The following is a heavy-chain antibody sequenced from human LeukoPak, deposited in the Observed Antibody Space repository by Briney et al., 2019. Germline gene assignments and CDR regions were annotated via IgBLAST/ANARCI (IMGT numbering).Heavy chain of an antibody. CDR1: GFAFSSYG. V-gene: IGHV3-48*02. CDR2: ISCDSNII. D-gene: IGHD6-19*01. Sequence: GGSLRLSCAASGFAFSSYGMHWLRQAPGKGLEWVSFISCDSNIIHYADSVKGRFTISRDNAKNSFFLQVNSLRDDDTAVYYCARGQYSSGWYGVYYYYGMDVWGQGTTVTVSS. CDR3: ARGQYSSGWYGVYYYYGMDV. J-gene: IGHJ6*02.